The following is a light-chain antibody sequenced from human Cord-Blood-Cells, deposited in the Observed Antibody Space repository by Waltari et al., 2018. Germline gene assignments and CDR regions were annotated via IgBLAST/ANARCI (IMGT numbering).Light chain of an antibody. CDR2: DNN. CDR1: SSNIGNNY. Sequence: QSVFTQPPSVSAAPGQKVTISCSGSSSNIGNNYVSWYQQLPGTAPKLLIYDNNKRPSGIPDRFSGSKSGTSATLGITGLQTGDEADDYCGTWDSGLKVFGGGTKLTVL. J-gene: IGLJ3*02. V-gene: IGLV1-51*01. CDR3: GTWDSGLKV.